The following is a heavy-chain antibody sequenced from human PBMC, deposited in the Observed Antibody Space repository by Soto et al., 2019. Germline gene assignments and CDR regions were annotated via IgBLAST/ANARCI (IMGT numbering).Heavy chain of an antibody. D-gene: IGHD6-25*01. Sequence: EVQLVESGGGLVQPGGSLRLSCAASGFTLSDDWIHWVRRVPGKGLVWVSRTNSDGRSVTYADSVKGRFTLSRDNAKYTWFLQMDSLRVEDTAMYYCVRAPEQRPFDYWGQGTLVTVSS. J-gene: IGHJ4*02. CDR1: GFTLSDDW. CDR3: VRAPEQRPFDY. V-gene: IGHV3-74*03. CDR2: TNSDGRSV.